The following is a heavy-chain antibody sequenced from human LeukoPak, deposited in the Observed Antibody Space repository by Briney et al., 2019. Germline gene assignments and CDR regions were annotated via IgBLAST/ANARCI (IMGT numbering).Heavy chain of an antibody. CDR1: GFTFSSYS. V-gene: IGHV3-48*04. D-gene: IGHD3-22*01. CDR2: ISSSSSTI. CDR3: ARANYYDSSGYYYEEYFQH. Sequence: GGSLRLSCAASGFTFSSYSMNWVRQAPGKGLEWVSYISSSSSTIYYADSVKGRFTISRDNAMNSLHLQMNSLRAEDTAVYYCARANYYDSSGYYYEEYFQHWGQGTLVTVSS. J-gene: IGHJ1*01.